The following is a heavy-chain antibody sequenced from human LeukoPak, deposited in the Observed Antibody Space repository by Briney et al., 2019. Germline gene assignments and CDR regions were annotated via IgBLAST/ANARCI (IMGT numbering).Heavy chain of an antibody. V-gene: IGHV4-39*01. CDR1: GGSISSSSYY. J-gene: IGHJ4*02. CDR2: IYYSGST. Sequence: KPSETLSLTCTVSGGSISSSSYYWGWIRQPPGKGLEWIGSIYYSGSTYYNPSLKSRVTISVDTSKNQFSLKLSSVTAADTAVYYCARRQIKTTHFDYWGQGTLVTVSS. CDR3: ARRQIKTTHFDY. D-gene: IGHD4-17*01.